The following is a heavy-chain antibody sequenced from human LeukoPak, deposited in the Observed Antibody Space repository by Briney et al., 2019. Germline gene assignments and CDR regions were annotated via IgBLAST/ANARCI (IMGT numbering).Heavy chain of an antibody. D-gene: IGHD1-1*01. CDR3: AKDRFTGVAEYFQH. J-gene: IGHJ1*01. V-gene: IGHV4-34*01. CDR1: GGSFSGYY. CDR2: INHSGNA. Sequence: PSETLSLTCAVSGGSFSGYYWTWIRQPPGKGLEWIGEINHSGNANYNPSLKSRVTISLDMSENHFSLKLTSVTAADTAVYYCAKDRFTGVAEYFQHWGQGTLVTVSS.